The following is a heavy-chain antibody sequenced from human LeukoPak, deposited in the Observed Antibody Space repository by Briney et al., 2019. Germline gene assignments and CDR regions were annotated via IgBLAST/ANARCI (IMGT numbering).Heavy chain of an antibody. CDR3: ARDNGGIDY. D-gene: IGHD2-8*01. V-gene: IGHV3-30-3*01. CDR2: ISYDGSNK. CDR1: GFTFSSYA. Sequence: GGSLRLSCAASGFTFSSYAMHWVRQAPGKGLEWVAVISYDGSNKYYADSVKGRFTISRDNSKNTLYLQMNSLRAEDTAVYYCARDNGGIDYWGQGTLVTVSS. J-gene: IGHJ4*02.